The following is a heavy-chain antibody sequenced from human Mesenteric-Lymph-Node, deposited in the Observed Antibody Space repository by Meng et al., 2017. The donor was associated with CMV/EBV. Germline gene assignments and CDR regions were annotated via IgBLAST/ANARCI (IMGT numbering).Heavy chain of an antibody. Sequence: GGSLRLSCVASEFTFSSYSMTWVRQAPGKGLEWVSSISPSTSYVYYADSVKGRFTISRDNAKTSFYLHMNSLRAEDTAVYYCARLGYSFTHYYFDYWGQGTLVTVSS. CDR2: ISPSTSYV. CDR3: ARLGYSFTHYYFDY. J-gene: IGHJ4*02. D-gene: IGHD5-18*01. CDR1: EFTFSSYS. V-gene: IGHV3-21*04.